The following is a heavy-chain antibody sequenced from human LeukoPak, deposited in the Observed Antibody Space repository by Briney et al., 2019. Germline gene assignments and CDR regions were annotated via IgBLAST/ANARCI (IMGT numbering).Heavy chain of an antibody. D-gene: IGHD2-15*01. J-gene: IGHJ4*02. CDR2: INPSGGST. CDR3: AKGYCSGGTCYSYDY. Sequence: GASVPVSRKASGYTYTRYYMHWVRQAPGQGLEWMGIINPSGGSTSYAQKFQGRVTMTRDTSTSTVYMELNSLRSEDTAVYYCAKGYCSGGTCYSYDYWGQGALVSVCS. V-gene: IGHV1-46*01. CDR1: GYTYTRYY.